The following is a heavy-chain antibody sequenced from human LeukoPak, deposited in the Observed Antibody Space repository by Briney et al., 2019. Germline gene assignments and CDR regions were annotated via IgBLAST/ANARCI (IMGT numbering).Heavy chain of an antibody. D-gene: IGHD5-24*01. V-gene: IGHV3-23*01. CDR2: IIGNSVST. CDR3: AKGRRDGYNYSFFDS. Sequence: GGSLRLSCAASGFTFRNSAMSWVRQAPGKGLEWVSNIIGNSVSTYYADFVKGRFTISRDNSNNTLFLQMNSLSADDTARYYCAKGRRDGYNYSFFDSWGQGALVIVSS. J-gene: IGHJ4*02. CDR1: GFTFRNSA.